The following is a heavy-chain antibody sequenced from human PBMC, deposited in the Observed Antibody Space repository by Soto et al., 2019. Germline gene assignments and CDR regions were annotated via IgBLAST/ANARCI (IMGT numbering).Heavy chain of an antibody. CDR1: GFTFSSYA. V-gene: IGHV3-23*01. CDR3: AKDGGYCSSTRCYTGWGNWFDP. Sequence: EVQLLESGGGLVQPGGSLRLSCAASGFTFSSYAMSWVRQAPGQGLEWVSTISGSGDITYYADSVKGRFTISRDNSRNTRYLQMHSLSAEDTAVYYCAKDGGYCSSTRCYTGWGNWFDPSGQRTLVTVSS. J-gene: IGHJ5*02. CDR2: ISGSGDIT. D-gene: IGHD2-2*02.